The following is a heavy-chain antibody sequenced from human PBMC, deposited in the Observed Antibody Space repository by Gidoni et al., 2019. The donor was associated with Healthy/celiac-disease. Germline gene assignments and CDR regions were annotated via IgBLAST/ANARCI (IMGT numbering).Heavy chain of an antibody. CDR2: ISSSRSYI. CDR3: ATGKRD. V-gene: IGHV3-21*01. J-gene: IGHJ6*04. CDR1: GFTFSSYS. Sequence: EVQLVEPGGGLVKPGGSLRLLCAASGFTFSSYSMNWVRQAPGQGLEWVSSISSSRSYIYYADSVKGRFTISRDNAKNSLYLQMNSLRAEDTAVYYCATGKRDWGKGTTVTVSS.